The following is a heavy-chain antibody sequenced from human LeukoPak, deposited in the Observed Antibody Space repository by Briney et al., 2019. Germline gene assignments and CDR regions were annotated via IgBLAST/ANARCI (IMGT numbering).Heavy chain of an antibody. V-gene: IGHV4-4*02. CDR3: AIGYGSGSPFGY. J-gene: IGHJ4*02. CDR1: GGSISSSNW. Sequence: PSGTLSLTCAVSGGSISSSNWWSWVRQPPGKGLEWIGEIYYSGSTYYNPSLKSRVTISVDTSKNQFSLKLSSVTAADTAVYYCAIGYGSGSPFGYWGQGTLVTVSS. D-gene: IGHD3-10*01. CDR2: IYYSGST.